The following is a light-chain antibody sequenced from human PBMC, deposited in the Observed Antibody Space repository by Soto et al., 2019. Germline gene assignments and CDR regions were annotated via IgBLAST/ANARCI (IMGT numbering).Light chain of an antibody. CDR1: SSDVGGYNY. V-gene: IGLV2-14*01. CDR2: DVS. Sequence: QSVLTTPASVSGSPGQSITISCTGTSSDVGGYNYVSWYQQHPGKAPKLMIYDVSNRPSGVSNRFSGSKSGNTASLTISGLQAEDEADYYCSSYTSSSTLYVFGTGTKLTVL. J-gene: IGLJ1*01. CDR3: SSYTSSSTLYV.